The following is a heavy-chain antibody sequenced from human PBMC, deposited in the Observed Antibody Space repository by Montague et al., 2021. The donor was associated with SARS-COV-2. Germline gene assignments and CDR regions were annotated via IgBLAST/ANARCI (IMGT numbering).Heavy chain of an antibody. CDR1: GGSIANSHKY. V-gene: IGHV4-39*07. D-gene: IGHD3-16*01. CDR3: VAGGDSAKAGAY. CDR2: VLYTGTP. Sequence: SETLSLTCTVSGGSIANSHKYWGWVRQPPGKGLEWIGSVLYTGTPYDHPSLTARVTISLDTSKHQFSLKMYSVTAADTATYFCVAGGDSAKAGAYWGQGTLVTVSS. J-gene: IGHJ4*02.